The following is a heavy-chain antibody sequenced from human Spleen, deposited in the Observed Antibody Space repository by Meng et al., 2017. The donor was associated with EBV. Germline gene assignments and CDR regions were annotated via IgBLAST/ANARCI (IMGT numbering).Heavy chain of an antibody. CDR3: AHIIAARPFDY. Sequence: QITLQGSGPTLVKPTQTLTLTCTFSGFSLSTRGVGVGWIRQPPGKALEWLALIYWDDDKRYSPSLKSRLTTTKDTSKNQVVLTMTNMDPVDAATYYCAHIIAARPFDYWGQGTLVTVSS. J-gene: IGHJ4*02. CDR1: GFSLSTRGVG. CDR2: IYWDDDK. V-gene: IGHV2-5*02. D-gene: IGHD6-6*01.